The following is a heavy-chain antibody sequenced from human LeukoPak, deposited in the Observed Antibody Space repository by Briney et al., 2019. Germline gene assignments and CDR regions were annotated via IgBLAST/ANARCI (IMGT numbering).Heavy chain of an antibody. J-gene: IGHJ4*02. V-gene: IGHV3-7*01. CDR1: GFSFKSYA. CDR3: ARSFIVDY. CDR2: IKLDGREK. D-gene: IGHD2-15*01. Sequence: GGSLRLSCAASGFSFKSYAMSWVRQAPGKGLEWVANIKLDGREKYYVDSVKGRFTISRDNAKNSLYLQMNSLRAEDTAVYYCARSFIVDYWGQGTLVTVSS.